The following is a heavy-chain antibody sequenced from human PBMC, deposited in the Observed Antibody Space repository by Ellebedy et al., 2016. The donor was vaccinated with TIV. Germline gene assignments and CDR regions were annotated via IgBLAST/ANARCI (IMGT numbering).Heavy chain of an antibody. V-gene: IGHV4-34*01. D-gene: IGHD3-3*01. CDR1: GGSFSGYY. CDR2: INHSGST. CDR3: ARVNGVVIYGMDV. J-gene: IGHJ6*02. Sequence: SETLSLTXAVYGGSFSGYYWSWIRQPPGKGLEWIGEINHSGSTNYNPSLKSRVTISVDTSKNQFSLKLSSVTAADTAVYYCARVNGVVIYGMDVWGQGTTVTVSS.